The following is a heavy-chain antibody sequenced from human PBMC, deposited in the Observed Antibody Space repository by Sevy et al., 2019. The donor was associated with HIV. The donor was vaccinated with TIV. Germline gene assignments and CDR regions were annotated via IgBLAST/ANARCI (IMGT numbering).Heavy chain of an antibody. D-gene: IGHD2-21*02. CDR1: GFTFSSYA. J-gene: IGHJ3*02. CDR3: ARRGDCCDDAFDI. V-gene: IGHV3-30*04. CDR2: ISYDGSNK. Sequence: GGSLGLSCAASGFTFSSYAMHWVRQAPGKGLEWVAVISYDGSNKYYADSVKGRFTISRDNSKNTLYLQMNSLRAEDTAVYYCARRGDCCDDAFDIWGQGTMVTVSS.